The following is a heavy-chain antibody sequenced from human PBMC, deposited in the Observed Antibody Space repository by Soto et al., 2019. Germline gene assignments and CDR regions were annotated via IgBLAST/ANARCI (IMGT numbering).Heavy chain of an antibody. V-gene: IGHV3-23*01. D-gene: IGHD3-22*01. J-gene: IGHJ5*02. CDR1: GFTFSSYA. CDR3: ANYNYYDASGPS. Sequence: EVQLLESGGGLVQPGGSLRLSCAASGFTFSSYAMSWVRQAPGKGLEWVSAISGSGGSTYYADSVKGRFTISRDNSKNTLYLQMNSLGAEDTAVYYCANYNYYDASGPSWGQGTLVTVSS. CDR2: ISGSGGST.